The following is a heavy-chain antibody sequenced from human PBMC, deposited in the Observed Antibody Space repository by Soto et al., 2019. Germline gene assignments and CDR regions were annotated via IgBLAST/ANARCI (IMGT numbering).Heavy chain of an antibody. CDR3: ARDRGQYDY. D-gene: IGHD6-25*01. Sequence: LRLSCAASGFTVSSNYMSWVRQDPGQGLEWDSVIYSGGSTYYADSVKGRFTISRDNSKNTLYLQMSSLRAEDTAVYYCARDRGQYDYWGQGTLVTVSS. J-gene: IGHJ4*02. V-gene: IGHV3-53*01. CDR2: IYSGGST. CDR1: GFTVSSNY.